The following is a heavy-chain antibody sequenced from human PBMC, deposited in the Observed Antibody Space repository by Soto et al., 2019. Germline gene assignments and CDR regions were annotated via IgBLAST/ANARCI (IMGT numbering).Heavy chain of an antibody. CDR2: IIPILGIA. D-gene: IGHD1-26*01. CDR3: ARDRGGSNSGDDDAFDI. Sequence: QVQLVQSGAEVKKPGSSVKVSCKASGGTFSSYTISWVRQAPGQGLEWMGRIIPILGIANYAQKFQGRVTITADKSTSTAYMELSSLRSEDTAVYYCARDRGGSNSGDDDAFDIWGQGTMVTVSS. J-gene: IGHJ3*02. V-gene: IGHV1-69*08. CDR1: GGTFSSYT.